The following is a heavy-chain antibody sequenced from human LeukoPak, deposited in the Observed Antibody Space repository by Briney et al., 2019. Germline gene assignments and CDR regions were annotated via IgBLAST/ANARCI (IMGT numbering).Heavy chain of an antibody. V-gene: IGHV4-30-4*08. J-gene: IGHJ6*03. CDR3: ARGQDSEEQQLVGGYYYYYMDV. CDR2: IYYSGST. CDR1: GGSISSGDYY. Sequence: SQTLSLTCTVSGGSISSGDYYWSWIRQPPGKGLEWIGYIYYSGSTYYNPSLKSRVTISVDTSKNQFSLKLSSVTAADTAVYYCARGQDSEEQQLVGGYYYYYMDVWGKGTTVTVSS. D-gene: IGHD6-13*01.